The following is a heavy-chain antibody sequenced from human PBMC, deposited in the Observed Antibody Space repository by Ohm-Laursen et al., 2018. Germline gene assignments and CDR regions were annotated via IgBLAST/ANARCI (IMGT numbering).Heavy chain of an antibody. Sequence: SLRLSCTAPGFTFNTYAMNWVRQAPGKGLEWISAISGGGGSTYYADSVKGHFTISRDNSKNTVYLQMNSLRAEDTAVYYCGKSRGFSYGPGYPSDSRGQGPLVPVSS. J-gene: IGHJ4*02. CDR1: GFTFNTYA. CDR3: GKSRGFSYGPGYPSDS. V-gene: IGHV3-23*01. D-gene: IGHD5-18*01. CDR2: ISGGGGST.